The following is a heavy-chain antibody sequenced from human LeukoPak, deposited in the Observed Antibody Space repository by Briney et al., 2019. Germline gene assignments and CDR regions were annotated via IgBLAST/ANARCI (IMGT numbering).Heavy chain of an antibody. D-gene: IGHD3-3*01. CDR1: GDSINSYY. J-gene: IGHJ6*03. Sequence: SETLSLTCTVSGDSINSYYWTWVRQSPGKGLEWIGYISYSGSATYKPSLKSRVTISVDMSNNQFSLEVTSVTAADTAVYYCARATHSDLWNVNRGGFYYMDVWGRGTTVTVSS. CDR3: ARATHSDLWNVNRGGFYYMDV. V-gene: IGHV4-59*01. CDR2: ISYSGSA.